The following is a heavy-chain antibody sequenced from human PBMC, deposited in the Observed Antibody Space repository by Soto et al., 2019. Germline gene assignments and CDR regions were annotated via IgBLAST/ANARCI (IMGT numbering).Heavy chain of an antibody. CDR3: ARLGFSGNFYAY. D-gene: IGHD1-26*01. V-gene: IGHV1-69*06. J-gene: IGHJ4*02. CDR1: GSTFSYG. CDR2: IIPLSGTT. Sequence: ASVKVSFKASGSTFSYGISWVRRAPGQGLEYMGGIIPLSGTTKYTHQFQGRITMTADISTNTAYMELSSLTSRDTGVYYCARLGFSGNFYAYWGQGTLVTVSS.